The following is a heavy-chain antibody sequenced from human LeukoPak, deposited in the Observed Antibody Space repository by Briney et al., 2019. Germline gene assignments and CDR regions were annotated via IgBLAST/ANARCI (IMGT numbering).Heavy chain of an antibody. CDR2: ISGDKGPT. CDR3: ARSGSYTPDFDY. CDR1: GYPFANFA. Sequence: ASVKVSCKTSGYPFANFAISWVRQARGQGLEWVGWISGDKGPTYYAPKLQDRVTMTTDSSTSTAYLELRNLRSDDTAVYYCARSGSYTPDFDYWGQGTLVTVSS. D-gene: IGHD1-26*01. J-gene: IGHJ4*02. V-gene: IGHV1-18*01.